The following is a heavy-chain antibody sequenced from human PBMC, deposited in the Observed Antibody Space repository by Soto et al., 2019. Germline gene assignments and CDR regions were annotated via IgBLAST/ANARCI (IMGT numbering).Heavy chain of an antibody. D-gene: IGHD3-22*01. J-gene: IGHJ6*02. CDR1: GGSFSGYY. Sequence: SETLSLTCAVYGGSFSGYYWSWIRQPPGKGLEWIGEINHSGSTNYNPSLKSRVTISVDTSKNQFSLKLSFVTAADTAVYYCARGEYSSGYYYYYYGMDVWGQGTTVTVSS. V-gene: IGHV4-34*01. CDR3: ARGEYSSGYYYYYYGMDV. CDR2: INHSGST.